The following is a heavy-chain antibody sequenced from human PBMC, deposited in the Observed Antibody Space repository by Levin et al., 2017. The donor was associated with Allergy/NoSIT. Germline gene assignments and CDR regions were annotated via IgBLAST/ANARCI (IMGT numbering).Heavy chain of an antibody. CDR1: GFTFSSYA. D-gene: IGHD3-22*01. J-gene: IGHJ4*02. V-gene: IGHV3-23*01. Sequence: PGGSLRLSCAASGFTFSSYAMSWVRQAPGKGLEWVSGLSGSGGSTYYADSVKGRFTISRDNSKNTLYLQMNSLRAEDTAVYYCANEMGWLSLPIDYWGQGTLVTVSS. CDR2: LSGSGGST. CDR3: ANEMGWLSLPIDY.